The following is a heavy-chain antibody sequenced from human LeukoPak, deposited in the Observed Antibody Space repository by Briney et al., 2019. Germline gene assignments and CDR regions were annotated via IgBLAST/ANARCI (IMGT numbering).Heavy chain of an antibody. CDR3: AKPCYGQRYYFDY. V-gene: IGHV3-23*01. CDR2: ISGSGGST. CDR1: GFTFSSYA. D-gene: IGHD2-2*01. Sequence: PGGSLRLSCAASGFTFSSYAMSWVRQAPGKGLEWVSAISGSGGSTYYADSVKGGFTISRDNSKNKLYLQINSLRAEDTAVYYCAKPCYGQRYYFDYWGQGTLATVSS. J-gene: IGHJ4*02.